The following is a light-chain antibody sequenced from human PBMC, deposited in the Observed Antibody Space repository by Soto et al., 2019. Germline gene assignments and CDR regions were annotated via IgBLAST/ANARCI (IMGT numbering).Light chain of an antibody. V-gene: IGLV2-14*01. CDR1: SSDVGGYNY. Sequence: QSVLTQPASVSGSPGQSITISCTGTSSDVGGYNYVSWYQQHPGKAPKLMIYAVSNRPSGVSNRFSASKSGNTASLTISGLQAADEADYYCSSYTSSTTLVFGTGTKVTVL. CDR2: AVS. CDR3: SSYTSSTTLV. J-gene: IGLJ1*01.